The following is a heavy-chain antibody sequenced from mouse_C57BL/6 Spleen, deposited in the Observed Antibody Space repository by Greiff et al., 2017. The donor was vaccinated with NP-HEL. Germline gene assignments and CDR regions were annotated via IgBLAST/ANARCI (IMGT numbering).Heavy chain of an antibody. Sequence: VQLQQSGAELVRPGPSVKVSCKASGYAFTNYLIEWVKQRPGQGLEWIGVINPGSGGTNYNEKFKGKATLTADKSSSTAYMQLSSLTSEDSAVYFCARLLSYAMDYWGQGTSVTVSS. D-gene: IGHD2-1*01. CDR2: INPGSGGT. CDR3: ARLLSYAMDY. J-gene: IGHJ4*01. V-gene: IGHV1-54*01. CDR1: GYAFTNYL.